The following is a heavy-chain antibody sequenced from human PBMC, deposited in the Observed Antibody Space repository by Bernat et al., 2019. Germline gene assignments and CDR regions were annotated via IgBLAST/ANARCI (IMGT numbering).Heavy chain of an antibody. CDR2: IYHSGST. J-gene: IGHJ6*03. D-gene: IGHD6-6*01. CDR3: ARDRRWQLGYYYYSMDV. CDR1: GGSISSSNW. Sequence: QVQLQESGPGLVKPSGTLSLTCAVPGGSISSSNWWSWVRQPPGKGLGWIGEIYHSGSTNYNPSLKSRVTISVDKSKNQFSLKLSSVTAADTAVYYCARDRRWQLGYYYYSMDVWGKGTTVTVSS. V-gene: IGHV4-4*02.